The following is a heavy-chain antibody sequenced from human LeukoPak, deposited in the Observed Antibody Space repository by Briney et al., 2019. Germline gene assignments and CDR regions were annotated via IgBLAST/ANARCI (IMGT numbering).Heavy chain of an antibody. D-gene: IGHD6-19*01. CDR3: ARDLGTSGWYTFDF. CDR2: TYYRSKWYD. J-gene: IGHJ5*01. CDR1: GDSVSSKNGS. V-gene: IGHV6-1*01. Sequence: SQTLSLTCAITGDSVSSKNGSWNWIRQSPSRGLEWLGRTYYRSKWYDEYADSVKGRVTISPDTSKNQFSLHVYSVTPEDTAVYYCARDLGTSGWYTFDFWGQGTLVTVSS.